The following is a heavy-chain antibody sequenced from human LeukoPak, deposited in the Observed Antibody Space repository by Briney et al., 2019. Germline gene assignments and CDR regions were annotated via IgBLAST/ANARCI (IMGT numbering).Heavy chain of an antibody. Sequence: SVKVSCKASGGTFSSYTISWVRQAPGQGLEWMGRIIPILGIANYAQKSQGRVTITADKSTSTAYMELSSLRSEDTAVYYCARDPANGDYDDYWGQGTLVTVSS. V-gene: IGHV1-69*04. CDR1: GGTFSSYT. CDR3: ARDPANGDYDDY. CDR2: IIPILGIA. J-gene: IGHJ4*02. D-gene: IGHD4-17*01.